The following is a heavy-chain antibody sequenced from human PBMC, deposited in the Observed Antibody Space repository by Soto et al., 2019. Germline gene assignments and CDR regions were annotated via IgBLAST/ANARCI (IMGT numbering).Heavy chain of an antibody. J-gene: IGHJ4*02. CDR3: VRGWGYDSSDYYYAY. CDR1: GGTFSHNA. CDR2: IIPIFGTA. Sequence: ASVKVSCKASGGTFSHNAISWVRQAPGQGLEWMGGIIPIFGTANYAQKFKGRVTIAADESTSTAYMELSSLRSEDTAVYYCVRGWGYDSSDYYYAYWGQGTLVTVSS. D-gene: IGHD3-22*01. V-gene: IGHV1-69*13.